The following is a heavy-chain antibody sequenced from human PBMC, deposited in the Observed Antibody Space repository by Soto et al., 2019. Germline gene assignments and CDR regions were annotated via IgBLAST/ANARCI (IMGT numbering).Heavy chain of an antibody. V-gene: IGHV3-73*01. D-gene: IGHD6-19*01. J-gene: IGHJ4*02. CDR1: GFTFSDAA. CDR2: IRSKANSYAT. Sequence: EVQLVESGGGLVQPGGSLKLSCAASGFTFSDAAMHWVRQASGKGLEWVGRIRSKANSYATEYAASVKGRFTISRDDSKKTVSLQMNSLKTEDTAVYFCNRRAYISGWHYDYWGQGTLVTVSS. CDR3: NRRAYISGWHYDY.